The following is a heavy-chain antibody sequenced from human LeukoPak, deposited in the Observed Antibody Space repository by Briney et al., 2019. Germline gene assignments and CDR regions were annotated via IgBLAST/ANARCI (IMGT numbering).Heavy chain of an antibody. J-gene: IGHJ4*02. Sequence: GGSLRLSCAVSGFTFSSYAMSWVRQAPGKGLEWVSSISVSGGSTFYADSVKGRFTASRDPSKNTLYLQMNGLGPDDTALYYYTKADNVARGYGTSPHYYPLPLDYWGKGTLVTVSS. CDR3: TKADNVARGYGTSPHYYPLPLDY. V-gene: IGHV3-23*01. CDR1: GFTFSSYA. CDR2: ISVSGGST. D-gene: IGHD2-8*01.